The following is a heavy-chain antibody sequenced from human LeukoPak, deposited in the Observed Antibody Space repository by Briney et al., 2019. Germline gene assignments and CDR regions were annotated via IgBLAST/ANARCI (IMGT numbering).Heavy chain of an antibody. CDR1: GFTFGRYR. D-gene: IGHD1-26*01. J-gene: IGHJ4*02. V-gene: IGHV3-7*01. CDR3: ARDTRTFDY. CDR2: IKQDGSEK. Sequence: PGGSLRLSCAASGFTFGRYRMNWVRQAPEKGLEWVANIKQDGSEKYYVDSVKGRFTISRDNAKNSLFLQMNSLRAEDTAVYYCARDTRTFDYWGQGTLVTVSS.